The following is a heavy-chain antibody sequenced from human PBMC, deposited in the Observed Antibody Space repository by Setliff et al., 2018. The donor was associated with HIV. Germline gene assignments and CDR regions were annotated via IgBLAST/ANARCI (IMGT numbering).Heavy chain of an antibody. CDR1: GGSMRSNIYY. D-gene: IGHD6-19*01. V-gene: IGHV4-39*07. CDR2: IHLSDA. CDR3: ARSSMAGFDY. Sequence: SETLSLTCSVSGGSMRSNIYYWGWIRLSPTKGLEWIGSIHLSDAYYNPSLKSRVTIAVDTSKDQFSLKLTSLTAADTAVYYCARSSMAGFDYWGQGKLVTVSS. J-gene: IGHJ4*02.